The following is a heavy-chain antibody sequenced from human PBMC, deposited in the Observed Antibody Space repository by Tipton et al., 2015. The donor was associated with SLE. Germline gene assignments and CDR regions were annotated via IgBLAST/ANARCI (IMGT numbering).Heavy chain of an antibody. CDR1: GGPFSSYA. CDR3: AIESRYMDV. Sequence: QSGAEVKKPGSSVKVSCKASGGPFSSYAISWVRQAPGQGLEWMGWISTYTGNTNYAQKLQGRVTMTTDTSTSTVYMELSSLRSEDTAVYYCAIESRYMDVWGKGTTVTVSS. J-gene: IGHJ6*03. CDR2: ISTYTGNT. D-gene: IGHD3-16*02. V-gene: IGHV1-18*01.